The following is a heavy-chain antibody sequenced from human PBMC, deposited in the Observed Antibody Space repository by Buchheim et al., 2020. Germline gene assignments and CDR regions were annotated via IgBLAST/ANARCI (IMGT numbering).Heavy chain of an antibody. CDR3: ARGLMIPRDYYYGMDV. CDR2: INPNSGAT. V-gene: IGHV1-2*04. Sequence: QVQLVQSGAEVKKPGASVKFSCKASGYTFTGYYMPWVRQAPGQGLEWMGWINPNSGATNYAQKFQGWVTMTRDTSIRPAYMELSRLRSDDTAVYYCARGLMIPRDYYYGMDVWGQGTT. D-gene: IGHD3-16*01. CDR1: GYTFTGYY. J-gene: IGHJ6*02.